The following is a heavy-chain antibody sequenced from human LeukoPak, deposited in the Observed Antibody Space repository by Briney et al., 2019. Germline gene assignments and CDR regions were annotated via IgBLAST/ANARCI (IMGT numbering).Heavy chain of an antibody. CDR2: IWYDGSNK. Sequence: GRSLRLSCAASGFTFSSYGMHWVRQAPGKGLEWVAVIWYDGSNKYYADSVKGRFTISRDNSKNTLYLQMNSLRAEDTAVYYCARDTIYDFWSGYLDYWGQGTLVTVSS. CDR3: ARDTIYDFWSGYLDY. CDR1: GFTFSSYG. D-gene: IGHD3-3*01. J-gene: IGHJ4*02. V-gene: IGHV3-33*01.